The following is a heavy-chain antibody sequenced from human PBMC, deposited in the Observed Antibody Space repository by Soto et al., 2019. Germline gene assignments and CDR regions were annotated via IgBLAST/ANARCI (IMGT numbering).Heavy chain of an antibody. Sequence: SETLSLTCTVSGGSVSSGSYYWSWIRQPPGKGLEWIGYIYYSGSTNYNPSLKSRVTISVDTSKNQFSLKLSSVTAADTAVYYCARLTGPTQYYYYYGMDVWGQGTTVTVSS. J-gene: IGHJ6*02. V-gene: IGHV4-61*01. D-gene: IGHD1-1*01. CDR3: ARLTGPTQYYYYYGMDV. CDR2: IYYSGST. CDR1: GGSVSSGSYY.